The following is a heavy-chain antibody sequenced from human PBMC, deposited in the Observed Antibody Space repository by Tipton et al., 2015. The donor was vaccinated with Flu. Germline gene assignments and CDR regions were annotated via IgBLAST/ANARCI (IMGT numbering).Heavy chain of an antibody. V-gene: IGHV4-31*11. CDR2: IYYIGTT. D-gene: IGHD4-17*01. Sequence: GLVKPSEALSLTCGVSGGPITSGADYWSWIRQHPGKGLEWIGHIYYIGTTNYNPSLKSRVTISMDTSKNQFSLKLSSMTAADTAVYYCARMEWTVTTPRYFDLWGRGALVTVSS. J-gene: IGHJ2*01. CDR3: ARMEWTVTTPRYFDL. CDR1: GGPITSGADY.